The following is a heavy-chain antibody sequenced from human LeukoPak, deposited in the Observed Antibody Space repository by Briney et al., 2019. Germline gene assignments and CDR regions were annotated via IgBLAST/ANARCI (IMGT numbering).Heavy chain of an antibody. V-gene: IGHV4-59*01. D-gene: IGHD3-16*01. CDR2: IYYSGST. J-gene: IGHJ4*02. Sequence: GSLRLSCAVSGFTFSSYAMSWVRQAPGKGLEWIGYIYYSGSTDYNPSLKSRVTMSLDTSKNQFSPNLSSVTAADTAVYYCARAVITFGGAVAKGFDCWGQGTLVTVSS. CDR3: ARAVITFGGAVAKGFDC. CDR1: GFTFSSYA.